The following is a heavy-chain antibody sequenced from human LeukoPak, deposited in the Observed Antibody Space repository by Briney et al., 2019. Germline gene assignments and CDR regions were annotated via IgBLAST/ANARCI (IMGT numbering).Heavy chain of an antibody. J-gene: IGHJ3*02. CDR3: ARRTVTPYAFDI. D-gene: IGHD4-11*01. Sequence: SETLSLTCTVSGGSISSSSYYWGWIRQPPGKGLEWIGSIYYSGSTYYNPSLKSRVTISVDTSKNQFSLKLSSVTAADTAVYYCARRTVTPYAFDIWGQGTMVTVSS. CDR2: IYYSGST. CDR1: GGSISSSSYY. V-gene: IGHV4-39*01.